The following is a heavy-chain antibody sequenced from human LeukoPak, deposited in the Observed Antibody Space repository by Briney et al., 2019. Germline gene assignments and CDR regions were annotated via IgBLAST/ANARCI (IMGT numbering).Heavy chain of an antibody. CDR1: GFTFDDYA. V-gene: IGHV3-9*01. J-gene: IGHJ6*03. CDR3: GGSAAHYYYMDV. Sequence: GGSLRLSCAASGFTFDDYAMHWVRQAPGKGLEWVSGISWNSGSIGYADSVKGRFTISRDNAKNSLYLQMNSLRAEDTAVYYCGGSAAHYYYMDVWGKGTTVTVSS. CDR2: ISWNSGSI. D-gene: IGHD2-2*01.